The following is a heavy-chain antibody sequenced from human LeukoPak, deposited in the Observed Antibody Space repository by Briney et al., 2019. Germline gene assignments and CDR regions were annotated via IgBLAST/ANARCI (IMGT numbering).Heavy chain of an antibody. J-gene: IGHJ4*02. Sequence: SETLSLTCTVSGGSISSYYWSWIRQPAGKGLEWIGRINISGSGSTNYNPSLKSRVTMSVDTSKDQFSLKLSSVTAADTAVYYCAGTYYYDSSGYYHYSLWGQGTLVTVSS. V-gene: IGHV4-4*07. CDR3: AGTYYYDSSGYYHYSL. CDR1: GGSISSYY. D-gene: IGHD3-22*01. CDR2: INISGSGST.